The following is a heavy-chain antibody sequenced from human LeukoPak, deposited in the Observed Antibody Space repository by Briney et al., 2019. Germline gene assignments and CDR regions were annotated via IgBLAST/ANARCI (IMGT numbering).Heavy chain of an antibody. V-gene: IGHV3-30*02. CDR2: IRYDGTNE. CDR3: VFPLFGVAPFDY. CDR1: GFTFRRYG. D-gene: IGHD3-3*01. J-gene: IGHJ4*02. Sequence: PGGSLRLSCAASGFTFRRYGMHWVRQAPGKGLEWMTFIRYDGTNESYADSVKGRFTVSRDNSKNTLYLQMDSLRGEDTAVYYCVFPLFGVAPFDYWGQGALVTVSS.